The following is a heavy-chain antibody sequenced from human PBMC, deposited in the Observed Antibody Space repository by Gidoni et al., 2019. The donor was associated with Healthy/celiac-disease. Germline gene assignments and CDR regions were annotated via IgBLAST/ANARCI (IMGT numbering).Heavy chain of an antibody. CDR1: GCTFTSYA. CDR2: IIPIVGTA. V-gene: IGHV1-69*01. Sequence: QVQLVQSGAEVKNPASSVTVSCKASGCTFTSYALSWVRQAPGQGLEWMGGIIPIVGTANDAQKLQGRVTSKEDESTSTAYMELSSVRYEDTAEYYCATDGGRSSHRGYYYGMDVWGQGTTVTVSS. CDR3: ATDGGRSSHRGYYYGMDV. D-gene: IGHD3-16*01. J-gene: IGHJ6*02.